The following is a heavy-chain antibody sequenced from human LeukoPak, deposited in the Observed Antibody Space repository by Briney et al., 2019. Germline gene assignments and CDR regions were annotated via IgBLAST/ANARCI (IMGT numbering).Heavy chain of an antibody. Sequence: GESLKISCKASGYNFTNYWIGWVRQMPGKGLEWMGRIDPSDSYTNYSPSFQGHVTISADKSISTAYLQWSSLKASDTAMYYCARREDNWFDPWGQGTLVTVSS. J-gene: IGHJ5*02. CDR1: GYNFTNYW. CDR3: ARREDNWFDP. CDR2: IDPSDSYT. V-gene: IGHV5-10-1*01.